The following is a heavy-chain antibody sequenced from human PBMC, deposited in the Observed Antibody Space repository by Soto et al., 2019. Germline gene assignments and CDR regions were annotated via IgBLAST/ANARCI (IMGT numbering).Heavy chain of an antibody. J-gene: IGHJ4*02. Sequence: ASVKVSCKASGYTFTRYGFSWVRQAPGQGLEWMGWISTYNENTKYAQKFQGRITMTTDTSTSTAYMELRSLTSDDTAVYYCARRKERSGPHYFDYWGQGSQVTVSS. D-gene: IGHD6-25*01. CDR2: ISTYNENT. CDR3: ARRKERSGPHYFDY. CDR1: GYTFTRYG. V-gene: IGHV1-18*01.